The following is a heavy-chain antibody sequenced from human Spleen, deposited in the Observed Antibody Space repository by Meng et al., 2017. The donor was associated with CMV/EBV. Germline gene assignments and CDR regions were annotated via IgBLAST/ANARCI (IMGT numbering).Heavy chain of an antibody. CDR2: MYYSGST. Sequence: SETLSLTCTVSGGSISSYYWSWIRQPPGKGLEWIGSMYYSGSTYYNPSLKSRVTISVDMSRNQFSLKLTSVTAADTAVYYCASYDTGTGSFDYWGQGTLVTVSS. CDR3: ASYDTGTGSFDY. CDR1: GGSISSYY. V-gene: IGHV4-59*12. D-gene: IGHD1-7*01. J-gene: IGHJ4*02.